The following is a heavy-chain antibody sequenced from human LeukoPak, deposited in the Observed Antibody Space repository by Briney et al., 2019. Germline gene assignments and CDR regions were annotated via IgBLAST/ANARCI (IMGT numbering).Heavy chain of an antibody. V-gene: IGHV4-59*01. CDR3: ARGVYIAAAQYGY. D-gene: IGHD6-13*01. CDR1: GGSISSYY. J-gene: IGHJ4*02. CDR2: IYYSGTT. Sequence: PSETLSLTCTVSGGSISSYYWTWLRQPPGKGLEWIGYIYYSGTTNYNPSLKSRVTISVDTSKNQFSLKLSSVTAADTAVYYCARGVYIAAAQYGYWGQGTLVTVSS.